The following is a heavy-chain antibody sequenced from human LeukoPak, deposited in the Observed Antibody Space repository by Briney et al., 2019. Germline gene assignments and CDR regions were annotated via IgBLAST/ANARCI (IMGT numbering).Heavy chain of an antibody. CDR1: GFTFSSYA. Sequence: GGSLRLSCAASGFTFSSYAMSWVRQAPGKGLEWVSAISGSGGSTYYADSVKDRFTISRDNSKNTLYLQMNSLRAEDTAVYYCAKKDSSSWYTWFDPWGQGTLVTVSS. J-gene: IGHJ5*02. D-gene: IGHD6-13*01. CDR3: AKKDSSSWYTWFDP. V-gene: IGHV3-23*01. CDR2: ISGSGGST.